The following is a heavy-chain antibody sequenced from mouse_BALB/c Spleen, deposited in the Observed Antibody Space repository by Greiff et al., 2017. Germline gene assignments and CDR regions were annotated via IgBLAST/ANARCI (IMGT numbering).Heavy chain of an antibody. V-gene: IGHV1-69*02. J-gene: IGHJ1*01. CDR2: IDPSDSYT. Sequence: QVQLQQPGAELVKPGASVKLSCKASGYTFTSYWMHWVKQRPGQGLEWIGEIDPSDSYTNYNQKFKGKATLTVDKSSSTAYMQLSSLTSEDSAVYYCARERGSSYWYFDVWGAGTTVTVSS. D-gene: IGHD1-1*01. CDR1: GYTFTSYW. CDR3: ARERGSSYWYFDV.